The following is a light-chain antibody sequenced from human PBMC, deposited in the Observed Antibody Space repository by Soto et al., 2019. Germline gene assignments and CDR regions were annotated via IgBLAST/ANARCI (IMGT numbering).Light chain of an antibody. CDR1: QSVGSN. V-gene: IGKV3-15*01. J-gene: IGKJ5*01. CDR3: QQYDNWPIT. CDR2: AAS. Sequence: EIAMTQSPANLSVSPGERATLSCRATQSVGSNLAWFQQKPGQAPSLLIYAASTRATGIPARFSGSGSGTEFTLTISSLQSEDFAVYYCQQYDNWPITFGQGTRLEI.